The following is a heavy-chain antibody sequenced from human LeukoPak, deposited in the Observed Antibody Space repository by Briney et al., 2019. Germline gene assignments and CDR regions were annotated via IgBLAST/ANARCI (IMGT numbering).Heavy chain of an antibody. CDR2: FDPEDSET. CDR1: GYTLTELS. D-gene: IGHD6-19*01. J-gene: IGHJ4*02. V-gene: IGHV1-24*01. CDR3: ATVRAFRQWLIPAFDY. Sequence: ASVKVSCKVPGYTLTELSMHWVRQAPGKGLEWMGGFDPEDSETIYAQKFQGRVTMTEDTSTDTAYMELSSLRSEDTAVYYCATVRAFRQWLIPAFDYWGQGTLVTVSS.